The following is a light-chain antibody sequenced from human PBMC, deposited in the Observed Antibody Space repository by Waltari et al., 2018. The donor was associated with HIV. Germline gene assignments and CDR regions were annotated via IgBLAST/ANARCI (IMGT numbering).Light chain of an antibody. V-gene: IGKV1-39*01. CDR1: QSIDSY. CDR2: AAS. CDR3: QQSYSTPRT. J-gene: IGKJ2*01. Sequence: DIQMTQSPSSLSASVGDRVTITCRASQSIDSYLNWYQQKPGKVPKLLIYAASSLQSGVPSRFSGSGSGTDFTLTISSLQPEDFATYYCQQSYSTPRTFGQETKLEIK.